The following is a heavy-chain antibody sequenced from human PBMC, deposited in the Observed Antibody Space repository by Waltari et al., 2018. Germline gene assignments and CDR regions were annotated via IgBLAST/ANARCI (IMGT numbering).Heavy chain of an antibody. CDR3: ARFNPRSGNYFLDY. CDR2: IFSSGTT. Sequence: QVQLQESGPGLVKPSETLSLTYTVPGGSIDTYYWSWTRQPPGKGLEWIAYIFSSGTTYYNPSLESRVTISVDTSKNQFSLNLNSVTAADTALYYCARFNPRSGNYFLDYWGQGTLVTVSS. V-gene: IGHV4-59*01. D-gene: IGHD3-10*01. CDR1: GGSIDTYY. J-gene: IGHJ4*02.